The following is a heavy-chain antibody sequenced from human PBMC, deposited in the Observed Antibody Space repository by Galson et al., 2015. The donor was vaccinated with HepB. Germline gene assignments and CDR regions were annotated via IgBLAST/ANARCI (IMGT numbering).Heavy chain of an antibody. J-gene: IGHJ6*03. D-gene: IGHD4-17*01. V-gene: IGHV3-73*01. Sequence: SLRLSCAASGFTFSGSAMHWVRQAPGKGLEWVGCIRSKANSYATAYAASVKGRFTISRDDSKNTAYLQMNSLKTEDTAVYYCTRLPKAYYGDGYYYMDVWGKGTTVTVSS. CDR1: GFTFSGSA. CDR2: IRSKANSYAT. CDR3: TRLPKAYYGDGYYYMDV.